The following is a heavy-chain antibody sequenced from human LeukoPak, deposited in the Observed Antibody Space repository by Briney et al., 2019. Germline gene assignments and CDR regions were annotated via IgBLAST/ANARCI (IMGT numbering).Heavy chain of an antibody. CDR1: GFTASSNY. J-gene: IGHJ6*02. D-gene: IGHD2-21*01. CDR3: VAEASGMDV. V-gene: IGHV3-53*01. CDR2: IYSGGST. Sequence: GGSLRLSCVASGFTASSNYMSWVRQAPGKGLEWVSVIYSGGSTYYADSVKGRFTISRDNSKNTLYLQMNSLRAEDTAVYYCVAEASGMDVWGQGTTVTVSS.